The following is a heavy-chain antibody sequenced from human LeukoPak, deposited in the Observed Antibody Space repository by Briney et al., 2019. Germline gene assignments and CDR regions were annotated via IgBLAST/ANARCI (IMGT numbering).Heavy chain of an antibody. CDR1: GGSFSTYY. Sequence: SETLSLTCAVYGGSFSTYYWSWIRQPPGKGLEWIGEINRSGSTNYNPSLKSRVTISVDTSKNQFSLKLSSVTAADTAVYYCARGIVGPTYFDYWGQGTLVTVSS. J-gene: IGHJ4*02. V-gene: IGHV4-34*01. CDR2: INRSGST. CDR3: ARGIVGPTYFDY. D-gene: IGHD1-26*01.